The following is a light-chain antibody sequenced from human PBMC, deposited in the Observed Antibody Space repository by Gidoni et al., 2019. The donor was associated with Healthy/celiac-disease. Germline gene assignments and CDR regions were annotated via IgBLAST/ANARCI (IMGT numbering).Light chain of an antibody. J-gene: IGKJ4*01. CDR3: QQYGSSRGLT. CDR1: QSVSSSY. CDR2: GAS. Sequence: EIVLTQSPGTLSLSPGERAPLSCRASQSVSSSYLAWYQQKPGQAPRLLIYGASSRATGIPDRFSGSGSGTDFTLTISRLEPEDFAVYYCQQYGSSRGLTFXGXTKVEIK. V-gene: IGKV3-20*01.